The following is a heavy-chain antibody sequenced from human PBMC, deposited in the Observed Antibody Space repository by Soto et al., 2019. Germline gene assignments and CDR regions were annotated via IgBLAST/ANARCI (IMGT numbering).Heavy chain of an antibody. CDR3: ATVRLVLHDSYCMDV. Sequence: QVQLVQSGAEVKKPGSSVKVSCKASGGTFSSYAISWVRQAPGQGLEWVGAIIPIFGTANYAQKFQGRVTITAAESTSTGYTELSCLRSDGRDVYYCATVRLVLHDSYCMDVWCQGGTVTVSS. CDR2: IIPIFGTA. V-gene: IGHV1-69*01. J-gene: IGHJ6*02. D-gene: IGHD6-19*01. CDR1: GGTFSSYA.